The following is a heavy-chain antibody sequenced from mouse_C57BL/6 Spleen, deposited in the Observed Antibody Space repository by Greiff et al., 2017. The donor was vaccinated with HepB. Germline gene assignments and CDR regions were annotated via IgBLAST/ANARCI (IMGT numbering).Heavy chain of an antibody. Sequence: VKLVESGAELARPGASVKMSCKASGYTFTSYTMHWVKQRPGQGLEWIGYINPSSGYTKYNQKFKDKATLTADKSSSTAYMQLSSLTSEDSAVYYCARSLSSGYVGYYFDYWGQGTTLTVSS. V-gene: IGHV1-4*01. D-gene: IGHD3-2*02. J-gene: IGHJ2*01. CDR3: ARSLSSGYVGYYFDY. CDR2: INPSSGYT. CDR1: GYTFTSYT.